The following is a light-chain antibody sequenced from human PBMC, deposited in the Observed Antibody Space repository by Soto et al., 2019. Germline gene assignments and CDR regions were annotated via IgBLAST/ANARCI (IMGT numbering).Light chain of an antibody. V-gene: IGLV1-44*01. CDR3: ATWDDSLKGV. CDR1: TSNIGSHT. CDR2: TNS. J-gene: IGLJ1*01. Sequence: QSVLTQQPSASGTPGQRVTISCSGSTSNIGSHTVNWYQHVPGTAPKLLITTNSQRPSGVPDRFSGFKSGSSASLVISGLRSEDEADYYCATWDDSLKGVFGTGTKLTVL.